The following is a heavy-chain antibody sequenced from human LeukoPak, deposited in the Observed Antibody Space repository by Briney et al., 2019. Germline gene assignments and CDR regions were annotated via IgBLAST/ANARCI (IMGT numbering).Heavy chain of an antibody. V-gene: IGHV1-69*13. Sequence: SEKVSCKASGGTFISYAISWVRQATGQWLEWMGGIIPIFGTANYAQKFQGRVTITADESTSTAYMELSSLRSEDTAVYYCARSRDYGDYLSYYYYGMDVWGQGTTVTVSS. CDR3: ARSRDYGDYLSYYYYGMDV. J-gene: IGHJ6*02. CDR1: GGTFISYA. D-gene: IGHD4-17*01. CDR2: IIPIFGTA.